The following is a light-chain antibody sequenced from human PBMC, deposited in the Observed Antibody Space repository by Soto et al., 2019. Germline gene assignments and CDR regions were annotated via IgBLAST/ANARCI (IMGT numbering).Light chain of an antibody. J-gene: IGKJ5*01. Sequence: EIVLTQSPDTLSLSPGEAAALSCRASQSVSMYLAWYQQRPGQAPRLLIYDTSNRATGIPARFSARGFGTDFTLIISNLEPEDSAVYYCQHRSNWPPITFGQGTRLEIK. V-gene: IGKV3-11*01. CDR2: DTS. CDR1: QSVSMY. CDR3: QHRSNWPPIT.